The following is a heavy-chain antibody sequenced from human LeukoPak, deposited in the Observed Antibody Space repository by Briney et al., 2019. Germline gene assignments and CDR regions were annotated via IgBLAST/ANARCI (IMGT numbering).Heavy chain of an antibody. Sequence: ASVKLSCKASGYTFTSCDINCVRDAIGQGLEWRGWMNPNSGNTGYAQKFQGRVTMTRNTSISRAYMELGSLIYEDTAEYYCARGNMDVWGKGTTDTVSS. CDR1: GYTFTSCD. CDR2: MNPNSGNT. V-gene: IGHV1-8*01. CDR3: ARGNMDV. J-gene: IGHJ6*03.